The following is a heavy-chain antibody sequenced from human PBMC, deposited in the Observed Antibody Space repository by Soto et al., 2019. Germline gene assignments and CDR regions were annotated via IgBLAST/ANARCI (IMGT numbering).Heavy chain of an antibody. J-gene: IGHJ6*02. D-gene: IGHD2-2*02. Sequence: PGGSLRLSCAASGFTFSSYAMSWVRQAPGKGLEWVSAISGSGGSTYYADSVKGRFTISRDNSKNTLYLQMNSLRAEDTAVYYCAKDQPAAIPRYYYYGMDVWGQGTTVTVSS. CDR2: ISGSGGST. V-gene: IGHV3-23*01. CDR1: GFTFSSYA. CDR3: AKDQPAAIPRYYYYGMDV.